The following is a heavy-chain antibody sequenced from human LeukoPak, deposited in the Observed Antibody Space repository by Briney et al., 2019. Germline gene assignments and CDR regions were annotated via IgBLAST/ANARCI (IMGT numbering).Heavy chain of an antibody. CDR1: GFTFSSYE. CDR3: AREPYSSSLGDAFDI. J-gene: IGHJ3*02. CDR2: ISSSGSTI. Sequence: GGSLRLSCAASGFTFSSYEMNWVRQAPGKGLEWVSYISSSGSTIYYADSVKGRFTISRDNAKNSLYLQMNSLRAEDTAVYYCAREPYSSSLGDAFDIWGQGTMVTVSS. V-gene: IGHV3-48*03. D-gene: IGHD6-6*01.